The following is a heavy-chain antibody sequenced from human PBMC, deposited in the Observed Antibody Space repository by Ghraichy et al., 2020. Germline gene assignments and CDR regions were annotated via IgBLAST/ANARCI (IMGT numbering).Heavy chain of an antibody. CDR2: INHSGST. Sequence: SETLSLTCAVYGGSFSGYYWSWIRQPPGKGLEWIGEINHSGSTNYNPSLKSRVTISVDTSKNQFSLKLSSVTAADTAVYYCARVLGITGTETNNWFDPWGQGTLVTVSS. V-gene: IGHV4-34*01. J-gene: IGHJ5*02. CDR1: GGSFSGYY. D-gene: IGHD1-20*01. CDR3: ARVLGITGTETNNWFDP.